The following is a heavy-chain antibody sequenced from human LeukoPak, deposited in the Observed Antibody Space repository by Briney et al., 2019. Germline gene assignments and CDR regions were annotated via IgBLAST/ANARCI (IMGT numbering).Heavy chain of an antibody. CDR2: ISGSGGST. J-gene: IGHJ4*02. Sequence: PGGSLRLSCAASGFTFSSYAMSWVRQAPGKGLEWVSAISGSGGSTYYADSVKGRFTISRDNSKNTLYLQMNSLRAEDTAVYYCAKEVRSFAMVRGVIPYFDYWGQGILVTVSS. CDR3: AKEVRSFAMVRGVIPYFDY. CDR1: GFTFSSYA. D-gene: IGHD3-10*01. V-gene: IGHV3-23*01.